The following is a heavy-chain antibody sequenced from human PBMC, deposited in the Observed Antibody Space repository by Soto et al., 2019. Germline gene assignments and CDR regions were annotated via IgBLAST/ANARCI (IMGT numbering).Heavy chain of an antibody. CDR2: ISSNGGST. CDR3: VKDRGYSGYDTWFDP. V-gene: IGHV3-64D*06. J-gene: IGHJ5*02. D-gene: IGHD5-12*01. CDR1: GFTFSSYA. Sequence: GSLRLSCSASGFTFSSYAMHWVRQAPGKGLEYVSAISSNGGSTYYADPVKGRFTISRDNSKNTLYLQMSSLRAEDTAVYYCVKDRGYSGYDTWFDPWCQRNLVTISS.